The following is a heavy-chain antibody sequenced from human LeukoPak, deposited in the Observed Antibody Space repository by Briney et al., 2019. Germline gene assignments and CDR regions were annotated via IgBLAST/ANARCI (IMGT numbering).Heavy chain of an antibody. CDR2: IIPIFGTA. D-gene: IGHD2-15*01. CDR3: ASAPIRYCSGGSCRYYFDY. J-gene: IGHJ4*02. V-gene: IGHV1-69*13. Sequence: GASVKVSCKASGGTFSSYAISWVRQAPGQGLEWMGGIIPIFGTANYAQKFQGRVTITADESTSTAYMELSSLRSEDTAVYYCASAPIRYCSGGSCRYYFDYWGQGTLVTVSS. CDR1: GGTFSSYA.